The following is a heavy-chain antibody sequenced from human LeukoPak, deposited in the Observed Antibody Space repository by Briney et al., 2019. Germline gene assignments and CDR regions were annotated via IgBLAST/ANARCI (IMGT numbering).Heavy chain of an antibody. J-gene: IGHJ3*02. CDR1: GYSENFYG. CDR2: ISAQHGQT. V-gene: IGHV1-18*01. CDR3: AREAPVAAGSDAFDI. Sequence: ASVKVSCKTSGYSENFYGITWVRQVAGQGLEWMGWISAQHGQTEYAPNSQDRVTMTTDTYTNTAYMELRSLRSDDTAVYYCAREAPVAAGSDAFDIWGQGTMVTVSS. D-gene: IGHD6-19*01.